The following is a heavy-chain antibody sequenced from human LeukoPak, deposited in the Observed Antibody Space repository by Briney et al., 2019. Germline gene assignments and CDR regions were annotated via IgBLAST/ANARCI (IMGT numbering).Heavy chain of an antibody. J-gene: IGHJ6*04. V-gene: IGHV3-23*01. D-gene: IGHD3-9*01. CDR1: GFTFSSYA. CDR3: AKDGALRYFDWLLEDYYYYYGMDV. Sequence: GGSLRLSCAASGFTFSSYAMSWVRQAPGKGLEWVSAISGSGGSTYYADSVKGRFTISRDNSKNTLCLQMNSLRAEDTAVYYCAKDGALRYFDWLLEDYYYYYGMDVWGKGTTVTVSS. CDR2: ISGSGGST.